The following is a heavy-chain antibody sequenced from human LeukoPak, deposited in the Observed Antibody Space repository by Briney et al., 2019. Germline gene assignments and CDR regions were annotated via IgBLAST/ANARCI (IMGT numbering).Heavy chain of an antibody. CDR1: GGSISSYY. D-gene: IGHD6-19*01. Sequence: SETLSLTCTVSGGSISSYYWSWIRQPPGKGLEWIGYISYSGSINYNPSLKSRVTISVDTSKNQFSLKLSSVTAADTAVYYCARVYGSGWYPIDYWGQGTLVTVSS. CDR3: ARVYGSGWYPIDY. J-gene: IGHJ4*02. CDR2: ISYSGSI. V-gene: IGHV4-59*01.